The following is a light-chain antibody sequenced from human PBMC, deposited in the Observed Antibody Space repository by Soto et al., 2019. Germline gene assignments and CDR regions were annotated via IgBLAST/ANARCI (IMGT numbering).Light chain of an antibody. CDR3: QQYGSSIT. J-gene: IGKJ5*01. Sequence: IVMTQSPATLSVSPWDRVTLSCRASQSISRYLAWYQQKPGQGPRLLIYGASSRATGIPDRFSGSGSGTDFTLTISRLEPEDFAVYYCQQYGSSITFGQGTRLEIK. CDR2: GAS. CDR1: QSISRY. V-gene: IGKV3-20*01.